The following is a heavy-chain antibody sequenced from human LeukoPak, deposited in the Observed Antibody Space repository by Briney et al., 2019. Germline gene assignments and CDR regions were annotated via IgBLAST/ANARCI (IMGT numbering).Heavy chain of an antibody. J-gene: IGHJ1*01. CDR3: AKSATVAGYAEYFQH. CDR2: ISGSGGGT. D-gene: IGHD6-19*01. CDR1: GFTFSSYA. Sequence: GGSLRLSCAASGFTFSSYAMSWVRQAPGKGLEWVSAISGSGGGTYYADSVKGRFTISRDNSKNTLYLQMNSLRAEDTAVYHCAKSATVAGYAEYFQHWGQGTLVTVSS. V-gene: IGHV3-23*01.